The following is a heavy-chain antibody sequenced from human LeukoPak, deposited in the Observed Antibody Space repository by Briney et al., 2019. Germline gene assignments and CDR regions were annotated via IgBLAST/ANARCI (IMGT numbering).Heavy chain of an antibody. D-gene: IGHD6-19*01. CDR1: GFSFVSYG. CDR3: ARTREQWQVLDY. Sequence: PGRSLRLSCAASGFSFVSYGIHWVRQAPGKGLEWVAVISNEGSNTYHADSVKGRFTVFRDNSKNMVYMQMNSLRVEDTAVYYCARTREQWQVLDYWGQGTLVTVSS. V-gene: IGHV3-30*03. CDR2: ISNEGSNT. J-gene: IGHJ4*02.